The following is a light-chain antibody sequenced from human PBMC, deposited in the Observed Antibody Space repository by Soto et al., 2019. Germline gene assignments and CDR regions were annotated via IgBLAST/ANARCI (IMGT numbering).Light chain of an antibody. CDR3: SSYTSSISYVV. V-gene: IGLV2-14*03. CDR2: DVS. Sequence: QSALTQPASVSGSPGQSITISCTGTSSDVGGYNYVSWYQHHPGKAPKLMIYDVSNRPSGVSNRFSGSKSGNTASLTISGLQAEDEADYYCSSYTSSISYVVFGGGTKVTVL. J-gene: IGLJ2*01. CDR1: SSDVGGYNY.